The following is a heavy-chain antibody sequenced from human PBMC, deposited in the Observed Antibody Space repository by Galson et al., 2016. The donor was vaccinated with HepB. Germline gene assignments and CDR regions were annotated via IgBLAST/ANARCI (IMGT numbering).Heavy chain of an antibody. D-gene: IGHD6-19*01. J-gene: IGHJ6*03. CDR3: ARHHSSDWDDCYPYMAG. Sequence: QSGAEVKKPGESLRISCKGSGYSFTSYWISWVRQMPGKGLEWMGRIDPSDSYTNYSPSFQGHVTISADKSISTAYLQWSSQKASDTAMYYCARHHSSDWDDCYPYMAGWGKGTTVTVSS. CDR1: GYSFTSYW. V-gene: IGHV5-10-1*01. CDR2: IDPSDSYT.